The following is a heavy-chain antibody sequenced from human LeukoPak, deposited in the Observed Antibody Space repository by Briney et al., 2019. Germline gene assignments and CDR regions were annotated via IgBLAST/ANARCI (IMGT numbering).Heavy chain of an antibody. CDR2: INQDGSEK. D-gene: IGHD3-10*01. CDR1: GFTFGDYW. Sequence: PGGSLRLSCTASGFTFGDYWMSWVRQGPGKGLEWVANINQDGSEKSYVDSVKGRFTISRDNAKNSLYLQMNSLRVEDTAVYYCARYYYGTGSYSRARFDPWGQGTQVTVSS. CDR3: ARYYYGTGSYSRARFDP. J-gene: IGHJ5*02. V-gene: IGHV3-7*04.